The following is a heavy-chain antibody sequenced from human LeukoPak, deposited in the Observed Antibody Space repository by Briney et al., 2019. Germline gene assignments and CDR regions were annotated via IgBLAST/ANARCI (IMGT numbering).Heavy chain of an antibody. CDR2: ISSSGSTI. CDR1: GFTFSSYE. V-gene: IGHV3-48*03. Sequence: GGSLRLSCAASGFTFSSYEMNWVRQAPGKGLEWVSYISSSGSTIYYADSVKGRFTISRDNAKNSLYLQMNSLRAEDTAVYYCARVGDYVWGSYRYRYYFDYWGQGTLVTVSS. J-gene: IGHJ4*02. D-gene: IGHD3-16*02. CDR3: ARVGDYVWGSYRYRYYFDY.